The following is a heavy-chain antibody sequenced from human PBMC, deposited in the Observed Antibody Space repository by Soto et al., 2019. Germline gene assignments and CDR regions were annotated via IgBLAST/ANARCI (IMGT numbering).Heavy chain of an antibody. CDR3: AAGDYDILTGSRDFFDY. CDR2: IYYSGST. V-gene: IGHV4-31*03. Sequence: TLSLTCTVSGGSISSGGYYWSWIRQHPGKGLEWIGYIYYSGSTYYNPSLKSRVTISVDTSKNQFSLKLSSVTAADTAVYYCAAGDYDILTGSRDFFDYWGQGTLVTFSS. J-gene: IGHJ4*02. CDR1: GGSISSGGYY. D-gene: IGHD3-9*01.